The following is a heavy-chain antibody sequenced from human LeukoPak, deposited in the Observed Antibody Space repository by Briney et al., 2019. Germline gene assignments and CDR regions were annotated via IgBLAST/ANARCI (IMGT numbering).Heavy chain of an antibody. CDR1: GYTFTSYY. V-gene: IGHV1-46*01. D-gene: IGHD2-8*01. Sequence: ASVKVSCKASGYTFTSYYMHWVRQAPGQGLEWMGIINPSGGSTSYAQKFQGRVTMTRDTSTSTVYMELSSLRSEDTAVYYCARGYCTNGVCYLFAYWGQGTLVTVSS. CDR2: INPSGGST. CDR3: ARGYCTNGVCYLFAY. J-gene: IGHJ4*02.